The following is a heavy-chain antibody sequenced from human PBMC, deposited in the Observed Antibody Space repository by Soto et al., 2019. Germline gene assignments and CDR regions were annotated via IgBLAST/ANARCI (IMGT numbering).Heavy chain of an antibody. Sequence: QVHLVQSGAEVKKSGASVKVSCKGSGYDFTTYGITWVRQAPGQGLEWMAWISAHNGNTDYAQKLQGRVTVTRDTSTSTAYMELRSLRSDDTAVDYWARGRYGDYWGQGALVTVSS. D-gene: IGHD1-1*01. J-gene: IGHJ4*02. CDR1: GYDFTTYG. CDR2: ISAHNGNT. V-gene: IGHV1-18*01. CDR3: ARGRYGDY.